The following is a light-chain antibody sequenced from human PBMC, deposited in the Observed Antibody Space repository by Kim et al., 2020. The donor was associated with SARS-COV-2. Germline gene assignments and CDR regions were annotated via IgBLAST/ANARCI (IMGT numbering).Light chain of an antibody. V-gene: IGKV3D-15*01. CDR2: GTS. J-gene: IGKJ5*01. CDR1: QSVYSN. CDR3: QHDNNWPPP. Sequence: MTQSPSTLSASVGEEVTLSCRASQSVYSNLVWYQEKPGKVPKLLIYGTSIRDTGLPSRFSGSGSGTDFTLTISSLQSDDFAIYYCQHDNNWPPPSGQGTRLEIK.